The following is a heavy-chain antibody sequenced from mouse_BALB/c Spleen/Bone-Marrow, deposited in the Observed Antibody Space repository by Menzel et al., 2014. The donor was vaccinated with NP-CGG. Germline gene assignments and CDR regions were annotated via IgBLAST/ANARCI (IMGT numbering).Heavy chain of an antibody. CDR2: INPITGYT. Sequence: QVQLKESGTELAKPGASAKMSCKASGYTFTSYWIHWIKQRPGQGLEWIGYINPITGYTEYNQKFKDKATLTADKSSSTAYIQLSSLTSDDSAVYCCARNYDYDGGYCAMDYWGQGTSVTVSS. CDR3: ARNYDYDGGYCAMDY. D-gene: IGHD2-4*01. V-gene: IGHV1-7*01. CDR1: GYTFTSYW. J-gene: IGHJ4*01.